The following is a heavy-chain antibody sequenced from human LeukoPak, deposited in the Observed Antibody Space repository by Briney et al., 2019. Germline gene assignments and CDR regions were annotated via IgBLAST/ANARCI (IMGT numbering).Heavy chain of an antibody. CDR1: GFTLSTYN. Sequence: GGTLRLSCAASGFTLSTYNMNWVRQPPGKGLEWVSSLTNGDGYTYYADSVKGRFTTSRDNAKNSLSLRLDSLRAEDTAVYYCARGHYDVLTSSYKWTPDYWGQGTLVTVSS. D-gene: IGHD3-9*01. V-gene: IGHV3-21*06. CDR2: LTNGDGYT. J-gene: IGHJ4*02. CDR3: ARGHYDVLTSSYKWTPDY.